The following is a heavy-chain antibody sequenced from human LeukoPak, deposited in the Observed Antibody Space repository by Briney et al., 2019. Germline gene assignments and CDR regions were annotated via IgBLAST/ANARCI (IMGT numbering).Heavy chain of an antibody. CDR3: ARDGRPLDY. CDR2: IKEDGTEI. CDR1: GFTFNKSW. D-gene: IGHD1-26*01. V-gene: IGHV3-7*01. J-gene: IGHJ4*02. Sequence: GGSPRLSCAASGFTFNKSWMSWVRQAPGKGLEWVANIKEDGTEIYYMDSVKGRFTISRDNAKNSLYLQMNSLRAEDTAVYYCARDGRPLDYWGQGTLVTVSS.